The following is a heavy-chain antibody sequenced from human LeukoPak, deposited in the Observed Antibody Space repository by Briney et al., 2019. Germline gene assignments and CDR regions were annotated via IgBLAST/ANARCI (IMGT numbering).Heavy chain of an antibody. CDR1: GFTFSNAW. J-gene: IGHJ3*02. CDR2: IKSKTDGGTT. V-gene: IGHV3-15*01. CDR3: TTDRPSIAARPTDAFDI. D-gene: IGHD6-6*01. Sequence: PGRSLRLSCAASGFTFSNAWMSWVRQAPGKGLEWVGRIKSKTDGGTTDYAAPVKGRFTISRDDSKNTLYLQMNSLKTEDTAVYYCTTDRPSIAARPTDAFDIWGQGTMVTVSS.